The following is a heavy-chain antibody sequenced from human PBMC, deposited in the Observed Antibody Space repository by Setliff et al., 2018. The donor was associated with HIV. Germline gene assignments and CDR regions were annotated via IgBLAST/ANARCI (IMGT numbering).Heavy chain of an antibody. CDR2: THHSGSP. CDR1: ASSISSDYC. CDR3: ARESPYYYDSSGSYVDY. D-gene: IGHD3-22*01. V-gene: IGHV4-38-2*02. Sequence: SETLSLTCAVSASSISSDYCWGWIRQPPGKGLEWIGSTHHSGSPYYNPSLNSRVTIAVDPSKNHFSLRLRSVTAADPAVYYCARESPYYYDSSGSYVDYWGQGTLVTVSS. J-gene: IGHJ4*02.